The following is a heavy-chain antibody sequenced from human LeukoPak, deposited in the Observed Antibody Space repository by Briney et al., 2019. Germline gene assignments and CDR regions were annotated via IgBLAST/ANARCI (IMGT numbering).Heavy chain of an antibody. J-gene: IGHJ6*03. V-gene: IGHV3-23*01. Sequence: PGGSLRLSCAASGFTFSSYAMSRVRQAPGKGLEWVSTIVDTGDGTFYADSVRGRFTISRDSSKNTLYLQMNSLRADDTAVYYCAKERGHPLPNYHMDVWGKGTTVTVSS. CDR2: IVDTGDGT. D-gene: IGHD4/OR15-4a*01. CDR1: GFTFSSYA. CDR3: AKERGHPLPNYHMDV.